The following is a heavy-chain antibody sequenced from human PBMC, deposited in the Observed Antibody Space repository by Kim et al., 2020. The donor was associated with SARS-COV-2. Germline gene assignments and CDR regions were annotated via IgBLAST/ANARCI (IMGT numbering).Heavy chain of an antibody. V-gene: IGHV3-53*01. D-gene: IGHD3-22*01. CDR3: ARDYSDVDAFDI. J-gene: IGHJ3*02. Sequence: YYADSVKCRFTISRDNSKNTLYLQMNSLRAEDTAVYYCARDYSDVDAFDIWGQGTMVTVSS.